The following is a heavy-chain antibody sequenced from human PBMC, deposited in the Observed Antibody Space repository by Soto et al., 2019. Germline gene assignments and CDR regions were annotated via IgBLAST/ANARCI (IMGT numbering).Heavy chain of an antibody. Sequence: GESLKISFKGSGYSFTNYLICWVRQMPVKGLEWMGIIYPGDSDTRYSPSFQGQVTISVDKSISTAYLQWRSLKASDSGMYYCARSSITGSTWTFDYWGQETLVTVCS. CDR1: GYSFTNYL. V-gene: IGHV5-51*01. CDR2: IYPGDSDT. J-gene: IGHJ4*02. CDR3: ARSSITGSTWTFDY. D-gene: IGHD1-20*01.